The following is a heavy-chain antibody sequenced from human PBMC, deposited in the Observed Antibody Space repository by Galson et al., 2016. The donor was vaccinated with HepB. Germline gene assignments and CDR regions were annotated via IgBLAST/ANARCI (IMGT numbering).Heavy chain of an antibody. CDR2: IFRDGSRT. CDR1: GFTFSSHW. CDR3: ARDNTGYFYFDY. V-gene: IGHV3-74*01. J-gene: IGHJ4*02. Sequence: SLRLSCAASGFTFSSHWMHWVRRSPGKGLVWVARIFRDGSRTRYADSVEGRFTISRDNAKNTLYLQMDSLRGDDTAVYYCARDNTGYFYFDYWGPGTLVTVSS. D-gene: IGHD5-18*01.